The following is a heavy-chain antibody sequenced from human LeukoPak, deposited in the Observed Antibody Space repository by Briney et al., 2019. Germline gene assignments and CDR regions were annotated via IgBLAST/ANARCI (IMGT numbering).Heavy chain of an antibody. D-gene: IGHD4/OR15-4a*01. CDR1: GGSITSDY. J-gene: IGHJ5*02. Sequence: SETLSLTCSVSGGSITSDYWSWIRQSPGKGLEWIGFIYDSGSTIYNPSLKSRVTISVDTSKNQSSLKLGSVTAADTAIYYCAMSPPRGAWFDPWGQGTLVTVSS. CDR3: AMSPPRGAWFDP. V-gene: IGHV4-4*09. CDR2: IYDSGST.